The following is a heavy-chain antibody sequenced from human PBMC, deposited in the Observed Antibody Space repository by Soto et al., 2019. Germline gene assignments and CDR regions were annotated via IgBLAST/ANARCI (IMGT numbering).Heavy chain of an antibody. CDR1: RISFNYYW. J-gene: IGHJ5*02. CDR2: IKEDGSEK. Sequence: EVQLVESGGGLVQPGGSLRLSCAASRISFNYYWVTWVRQAPGKGLEWVANIKEDGSEKHYVDSVKGRFTISRDNAKNSLYLQMNNLRAEDTAVYYCARDTRELDSTGYRPSDLWGQGALVTVSS. V-gene: IGHV3-7*05. D-gene: IGHD3-22*01. CDR3: ARDTRELDSTGYRPSDL.